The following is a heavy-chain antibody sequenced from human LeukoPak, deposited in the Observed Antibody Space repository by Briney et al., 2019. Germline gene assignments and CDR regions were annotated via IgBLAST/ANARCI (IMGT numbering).Heavy chain of an antibody. CDR2: IYYSGST. V-gene: IGHV4-31*03. Sequence: SQTLSLTCTVSGDSISTGGYYWAWIRQHRERGLEWIGYIYYSGSTHYNPSLQSRVTISVDTSKNQFSLNLNSVTAADTAVYYCARVIVVVPIGVYHYYAMDVWGQGTTVIVSS. D-gene: IGHD2-2*01. J-gene: IGHJ6*02. CDR1: GDSISTGGYY. CDR3: ARVIVVVPIGVYHYYAMDV.